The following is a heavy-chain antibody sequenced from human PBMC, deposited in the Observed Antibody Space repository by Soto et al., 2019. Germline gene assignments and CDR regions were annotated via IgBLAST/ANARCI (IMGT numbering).Heavy chain of an antibody. Sequence: QVQLVQSGAEVKKPGSSVKVSCKASGGTFSSYAISWVRQAPGQGLEWMGGIIPIFGTANYAQKFQGRVTMTADESTSTAYMEMSSLRSEDTAVYYCARDTNYYASSGRPPFYYFDYWGQGTLVTVSS. CDR3: ARDTNYYASSGRPPFYYFDY. V-gene: IGHV1-69*01. D-gene: IGHD3-22*01. CDR1: GGTFSSYA. CDR2: IIPIFGTA. J-gene: IGHJ4*02.